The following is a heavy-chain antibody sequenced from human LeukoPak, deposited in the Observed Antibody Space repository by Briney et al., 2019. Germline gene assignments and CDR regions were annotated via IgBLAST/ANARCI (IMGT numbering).Heavy chain of an antibody. J-gene: IGHJ4*02. V-gene: IGHV3-30-3*01. Sequence: GRSLRLSCAASGFTFSSYAMHWVRQARGKGLEWVALISYDESYRYYADSVKGRFTISRDNSKNTLYLQMNSLRADDTAVYYCARVQWELLYPDYWGQGTLVTVSS. CDR1: GFTFSSYA. CDR2: ISYDESYR. D-gene: IGHD1-26*01. CDR3: ARVQWELLYPDY.